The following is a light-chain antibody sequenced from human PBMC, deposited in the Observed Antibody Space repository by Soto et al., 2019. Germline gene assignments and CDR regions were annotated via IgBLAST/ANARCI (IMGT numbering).Light chain of an antibody. Sequence: EIVMTQSPATLSVSPGERATLSCRASQSVGSNLAWYQQKPGQGPRLLIFGASTRAIGIPARFSGSGSGTDFTLTISSLQSEDFAVYFCQHYYERPLTFGGGTKVDIK. J-gene: IGKJ4*01. CDR1: QSVGSN. CDR3: QHYYERPLT. CDR2: GAS. V-gene: IGKV3-15*01.